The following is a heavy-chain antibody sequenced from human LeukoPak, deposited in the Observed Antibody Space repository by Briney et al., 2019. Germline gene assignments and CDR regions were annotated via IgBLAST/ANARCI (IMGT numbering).Heavy chain of an antibody. Sequence: PSQTLSLTCTVSGGSISSGDYYRSWIRQPPGKGLEWIGYIYYSGSTYYNPSLKSRVTISVDTSKNQFSLKLSSVTAADTAVYYCARSRFGVAKSGMDVWGKGTTVTVSS. J-gene: IGHJ6*04. D-gene: IGHD3-3*01. CDR2: IYYSGST. CDR3: ARSRFGVAKSGMDV. CDR1: GGSISSGDYY. V-gene: IGHV4-30-4*08.